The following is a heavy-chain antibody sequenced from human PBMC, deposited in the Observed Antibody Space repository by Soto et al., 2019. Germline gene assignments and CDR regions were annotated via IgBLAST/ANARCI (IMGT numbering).Heavy chain of an antibody. CDR3: ARGYSSGWSESGTNNFDV. J-gene: IGHJ3*01. CDR2: INHSGST. CDR1: SGSLSGYY. D-gene: IGHD6-19*01. V-gene: IGHV4-34*01. Sequence: SETLSLTCAVYSGSLSGYYWTWIRQPPQKGLECIGGINHSGSTKYNPSLKSRVTISVDTSKNQFSLKMSSMTAADTAVYYCARGYSSGWSESGTNNFDVWGQGIMVTVSS.